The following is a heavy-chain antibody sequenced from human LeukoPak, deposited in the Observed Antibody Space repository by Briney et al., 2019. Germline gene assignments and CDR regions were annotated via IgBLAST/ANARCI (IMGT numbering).Heavy chain of an antibody. V-gene: IGHV4-34*01. D-gene: IGHD3-9*01. CDR2: INHSGST. Sequence: SETLSLTCAVYGGSFSGYYWSWIRQPLGKGLEWIGEINHSGSTNYNPSLKSRVTISLDRSKNQFSLRLTSVTAADTAVYYCAPRAGKVRYFDWFRDVWGKGTTVTVSS. CDR3: APRAGKVRYFDWFRDV. J-gene: IGHJ6*04. CDR1: GGSFSGYY.